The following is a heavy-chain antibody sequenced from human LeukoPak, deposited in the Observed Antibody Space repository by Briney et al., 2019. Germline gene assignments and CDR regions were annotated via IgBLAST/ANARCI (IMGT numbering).Heavy chain of an antibody. J-gene: IGHJ6*02. CDR2: IYPGDSDT. CDR3: ARRDGYCSSTSCYADYYYGMDV. Sequence: ESLKISCKGSGYSFTSYWIGWVRQMPGKGLEWMGIIYPGDSDTTYSPSFQGQVTISADKSISTAYLQWSSLKASDTAMYYCARRDGYCSSTSCYADYYYGMDVWGQGTTVTVSS. D-gene: IGHD2-2*01. CDR1: GYSFTSYW. V-gene: IGHV5-51*01.